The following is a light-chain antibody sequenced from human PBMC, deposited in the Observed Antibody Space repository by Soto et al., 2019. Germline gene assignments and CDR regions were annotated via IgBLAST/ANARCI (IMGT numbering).Light chain of an antibody. Sequence: EFVLTQSPGTLSLSPGERAALSCRASQSVSSSYLAWYQQKPGQAPRLLIYGASNRATGIPARFSGSGSETEFTLTIRSLQSEDFAVYFCQQYNNWPSFGQRTRLEI. V-gene: IGKV3D-15*01. CDR1: QSVSSSY. J-gene: IGKJ5*01. CDR3: QQYNNWPS. CDR2: GAS.